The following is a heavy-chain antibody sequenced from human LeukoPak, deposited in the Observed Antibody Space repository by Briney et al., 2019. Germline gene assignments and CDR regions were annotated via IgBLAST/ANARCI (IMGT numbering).Heavy chain of an antibody. Sequence: GGSLRLSCAASGFTFSDYYMSWIRQAPGKGLEWVSYISSSGSTRYYADSVKGRFTISRDNAKNSLYLQMNSLRAEDTAVYYCARDRGYCRGTTCYAYYFDSWGQGTLVTVSS. CDR2: ISSSGSTR. D-gene: IGHD2-2*01. J-gene: IGHJ4*02. CDR3: ARDRGYCRGTTCYAYYFDS. V-gene: IGHV3-11*01. CDR1: GFTFSDYY.